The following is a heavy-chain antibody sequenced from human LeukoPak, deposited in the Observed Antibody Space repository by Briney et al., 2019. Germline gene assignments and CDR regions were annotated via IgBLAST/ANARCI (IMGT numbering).Heavy chain of an antibody. CDR2: ISYDGSNK. CDR3: ARGPSGYHNT. Sequence: GRSLRLSCAASGFTFSSYAMHWVRQAPGKGLEWVAVISYDGSNKYYADSVKGRFTISRDNSKNTLYLQMNSLRAEDTAVYYCARGPSGYHNTGGQGTLVTDSS. D-gene: IGHD5-12*01. V-gene: IGHV3-30*04. J-gene: IGHJ4*02. CDR1: GFTFSSYA.